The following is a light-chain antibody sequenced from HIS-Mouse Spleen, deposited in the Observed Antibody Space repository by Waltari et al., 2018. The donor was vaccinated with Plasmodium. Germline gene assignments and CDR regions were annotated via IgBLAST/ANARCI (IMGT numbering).Light chain of an antibody. CDR3: SSYAGSNNWV. CDR1: SSDVGGYNY. J-gene: IGLJ2*01. Sequence: QSALTQPPSASGSPGQSVTISCTGTSSDVGGYNYVSWYQQHPGKAPKLLIYEVSKRPSVVAYRLCGCKSGNVAALTVCGLQAEEEADYYCSSYAGSNNWVFGGGTKLTVL. V-gene: IGLV2-8*01. CDR2: EVS.